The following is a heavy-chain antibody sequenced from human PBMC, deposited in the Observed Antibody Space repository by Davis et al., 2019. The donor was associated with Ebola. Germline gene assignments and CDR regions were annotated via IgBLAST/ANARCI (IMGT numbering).Heavy chain of an antibody. D-gene: IGHD3-22*01. CDR3: AKGYYDSSGSDY. CDR2: ISGSGGST. Sequence: PGGSLRLSCAASGFTFSSYWMSWVRQAPGKGLEWVSAISGSGGSTYYADSVKGRFTISRDNSKNTLYLQMNSLRAEDTAVYYCAKGYYDSSGSDYWGQGTLVTVSS. J-gene: IGHJ4*01. CDR1: GFTFSSYW. V-gene: IGHV3-23*01.